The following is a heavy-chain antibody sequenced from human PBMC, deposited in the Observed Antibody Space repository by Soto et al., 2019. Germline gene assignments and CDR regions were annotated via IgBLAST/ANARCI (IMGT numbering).Heavy chain of an antibody. V-gene: IGHV4-4*02. J-gene: IGHJ4*02. Sequence: PSETLSLTCAVSGGSISSSNWWSWVRQPPGKGLEWIGEIYHSGSTNYNPSLKSRVTISVDKSKNQFSLKLSSVTAADTAVYYCTTDSSSWYGVDYWGQGTLVTVSS. CDR2: IYHSGST. CDR3: TTDSSSWYGVDY. D-gene: IGHD6-13*01. CDR1: GGSISSSNW.